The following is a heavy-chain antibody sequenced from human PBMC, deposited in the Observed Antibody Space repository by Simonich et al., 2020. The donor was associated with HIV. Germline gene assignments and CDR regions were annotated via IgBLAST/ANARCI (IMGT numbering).Heavy chain of an antibody. V-gene: IGHV4-38-2*01. CDR3: ARNTATRGSNWYFDL. J-gene: IGHJ2*01. CDR2: IYHSGST. D-gene: IGHD3-16*01. Sequence: QVQLQESGPGLVKPAETLSLTCAGSGYSISSGYYWGWIRPPPGKGLEWIGSIYHSGSTYYNPSLKSRVTISVDTSKNQFSLKLSSVTAADTAVYYCARNTATRGSNWYFDLWGRGTLVTVSS. CDR1: GYSISSGYY.